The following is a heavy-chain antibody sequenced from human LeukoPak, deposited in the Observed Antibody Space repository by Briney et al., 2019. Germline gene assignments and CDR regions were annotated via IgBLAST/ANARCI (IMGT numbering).Heavy chain of an antibody. Sequence: GGSLRLSCAASGFTFSSYGMHWVRQAPGKGLEWVAVISYDGSNKYYADSVKGRFTISRDNSKNTLYLQMNSLRAEDTAVYYCAKGLFLYCSGGSCYQIGGMDVWGQGTTVTVS. J-gene: IGHJ6*02. V-gene: IGHV3-30*18. CDR3: AKGLFLYCSGGSCYQIGGMDV. CDR2: ISYDGSNK. D-gene: IGHD2-15*01. CDR1: GFTFSSYG.